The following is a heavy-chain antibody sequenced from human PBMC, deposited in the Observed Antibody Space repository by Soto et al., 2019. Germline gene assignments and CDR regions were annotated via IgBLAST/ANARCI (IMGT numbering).Heavy chain of an antibody. CDR2: IIPILGIA. D-gene: IGHD3-3*01. CDR1: GGTFSSYT. Sequence: SVKVSCKASGGTFSSYTISWVRQAPGQGLEWMGRIIPILGIANYAQKFQGRVTITADKSTSTAYMELSSLRSEDTAVYYCAISYYDFWSGYFPRKKAYGMDVWGQGTTVTVSS. J-gene: IGHJ6*02. CDR3: AISYYDFWSGYFPRKKAYGMDV. V-gene: IGHV1-69*02.